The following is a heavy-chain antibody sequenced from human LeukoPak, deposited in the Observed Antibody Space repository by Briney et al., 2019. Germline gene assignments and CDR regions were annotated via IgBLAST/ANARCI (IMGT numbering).Heavy chain of an antibody. CDR3: ARDHHGSGSTYFDY. CDR1: GGTFSSYA. J-gene: IGHJ4*02. V-gene: IGHV1-69*05. CDR2: IIPIFGTA. Sequence: SVKVSCKASGGTFSSYAISWVRQAPGQGLEWMGGIIPIFGTANYAQKFQGRVTITTDESSSTAYMELSSLRSEDTAVYYCARDHHGSGSTYFDYWGQGTLVTVSS. D-gene: IGHD3-10*01.